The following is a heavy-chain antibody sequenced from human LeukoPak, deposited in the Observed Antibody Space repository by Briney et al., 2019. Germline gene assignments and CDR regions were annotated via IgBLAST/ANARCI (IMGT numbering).Heavy chain of an antibody. CDR1: DYTFTSYG. J-gene: IGHJ6*02. CDR2: ISAYNGNT. CDR3: ARVDMVREYYYYYYGMDV. D-gene: IGHD3-10*01. Sequence: ASVKVSCKASDYTFTSYGISWVRQAPGQGLEWMGWISAYNGNTNYAQKLQGRVTMTTDTSTSTAYMELRRLRSDDTAVYYCARVDMVREYYYYYYGMDVWGQGTTVTVSS. V-gene: IGHV1-18*01.